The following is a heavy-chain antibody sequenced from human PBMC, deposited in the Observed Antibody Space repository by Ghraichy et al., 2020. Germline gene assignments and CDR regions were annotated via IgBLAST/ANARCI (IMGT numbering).Heavy chain of an antibody. CDR3: ARHVLRYYDSSGTSTDAFDI. CDR1: GGSISSSSYY. Sequence: SQTLSLTCTVSGGSISSSSYYWGWIRQPPGKGLEWIGSIYYSGSTYYNPSLKSRVTISVDTSKNQFSLKLSSVTAADTAVYYCARHVLRYYDSSGTSTDAFDIWGQGTMVTVSS. CDR2: IYYSGST. V-gene: IGHV4-39*01. J-gene: IGHJ3*02. D-gene: IGHD3-22*01.